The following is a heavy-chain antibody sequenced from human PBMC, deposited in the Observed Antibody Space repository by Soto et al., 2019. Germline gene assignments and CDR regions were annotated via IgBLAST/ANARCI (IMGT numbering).Heavy chain of an antibody. J-gene: IGHJ4*02. D-gene: IGHD3-10*01. Sequence: QLQLQESGPGLVKPSETLSLTCTVSGGSISSSSYYWGWIRQPPGKGLEWIGSIYYSGSTYYNPSLKSRVTISVDTSKNQFSLKLSSVTAADTAVYYCARTLYGSGSYYNRATRRYFDYWGQGTLVTVSS. CDR2: IYYSGST. CDR3: ARTLYGSGSYYNRATRRYFDY. CDR1: GGSISSSSYY. V-gene: IGHV4-39*01.